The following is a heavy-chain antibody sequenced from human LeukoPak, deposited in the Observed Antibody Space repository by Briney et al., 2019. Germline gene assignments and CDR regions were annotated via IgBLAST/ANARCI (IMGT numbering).Heavy chain of an antibody. V-gene: IGHV3-23*01. Sequence: GGSLRLSCAASGFTFSSYAMSWVRQAPGEGLEWVSAISGSGGSTYYADSVKGRFTISRDNSKNTLYLQMNSLRAEDTAVYYCAKGWAARPSYYFDYWGQGTLVTVSS. CDR1: GFTFSSYA. CDR2: ISGSGGST. CDR3: AKGWAARPSYYFDY. D-gene: IGHD6-6*01. J-gene: IGHJ4*02.